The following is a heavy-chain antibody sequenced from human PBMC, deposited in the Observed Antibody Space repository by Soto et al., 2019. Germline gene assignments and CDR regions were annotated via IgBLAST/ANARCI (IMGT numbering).Heavy chain of an antibody. J-gene: IGHJ6*02. CDR2: ISAYNGNT. CDR3: ARVGEQWLDPYYYYGMDV. V-gene: IGHV1-18*04. CDR1: GYTFTSYG. Sequence: ASVKVSCKASGYTFTSYGISWVRQAPGQGLEWMGWISAYNGNTNYAQKLQGRVTMTTDTSTSTAYMELRSLRSDDTAVYYCARVGEQWLDPYYYYGMDVWGQGTTVTVSS. D-gene: IGHD6-19*01.